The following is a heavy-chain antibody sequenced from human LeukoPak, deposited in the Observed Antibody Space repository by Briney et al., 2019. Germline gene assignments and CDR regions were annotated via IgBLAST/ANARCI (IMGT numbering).Heavy chain of an antibody. J-gene: IGHJ4*02. CDR3: ASSIVYCSSTSCYFN. D-gene: IGHD2-2*01. CDR1: GYTFTSYG. Sequence: ASVKVSCKASGYTFTSYGISWVRQAPGQGLEWMGWISAYNGNTNYAQKLQGRVTMTTDTSTSTAYMELRSLRSDDTAVYYCASSIVYCSSTSCYFNWGQGTLVTVSS. CDR2: ISAYNGNT. V-gene: IGHV1-18*01.